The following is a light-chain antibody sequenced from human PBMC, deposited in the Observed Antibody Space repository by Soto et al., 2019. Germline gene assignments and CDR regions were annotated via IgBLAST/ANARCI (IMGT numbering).Light chain of an antibody. CDR2: GAS. J-gene: IGKJ1*01. CDR3: QQYGSSPRT. V-gene: IGKV3-20*01. CDR1: QSVSSSY. Sequence: EIVLTQSPGTLSLSPGERATLSCRASQSVSSSYLAWYQQKPGQAPRLLIYGASSRATGIPDRFSGSGSGTDFTLTISRLEPEDFAVYYCQQYGSSPRTGGQGTKVDIK.